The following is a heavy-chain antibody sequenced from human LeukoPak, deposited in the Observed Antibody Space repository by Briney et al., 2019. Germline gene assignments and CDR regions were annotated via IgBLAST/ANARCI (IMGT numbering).Heavy chain of an antibody. Sequence: TGGSLRLSCAASGFSFSTYAMHWVRQAPGKGLDWVAMIWSDASNQYYADSVKGRFTISRDNSKNTLYLQMNSLRAEDTAVYYCASRTYCSSTSCYWGNDYWGQGTLVTVSS. CDR1: GFSFSTYA. V-gene: IGHV3-33*01. D-gene: IGHD2-2*01. CDR3: ASRTYCSSTSCYWGNDY. J-gene: IGHJ4*02. CDR2: IWSDASNQ.